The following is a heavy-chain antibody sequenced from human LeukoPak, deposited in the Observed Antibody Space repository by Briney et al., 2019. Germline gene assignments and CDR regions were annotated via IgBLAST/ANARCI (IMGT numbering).Heavy chain of an antibody. CDR3: ARDYYYDSSSYYTTGFDY. J-gene: IGHJ4*02. Sequence: GGSLRLSCAASGFTFSSYAMHWVRQAPGKGLEWVAVISYDGSNKYYADSVKGRFTISRDNSKNTLYLQMNSLRAEDTAVYYCARDYYYDSSSYYTTGFDYWGQGTLVTVSS. D-gene: IGHD3-22*01. CDR2: ISYDGSNK. V-gene: IGHV3-30*04. CDR1: GFTFSSYA.